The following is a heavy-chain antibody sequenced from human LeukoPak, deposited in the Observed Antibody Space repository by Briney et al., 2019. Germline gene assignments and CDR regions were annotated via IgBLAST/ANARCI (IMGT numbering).Heavy chain of an antibody. D-gene: IGHD3-9*01. V-gene: IGHV1-2*02. CDR2: INPNSGGT. J-gene: IGHJ4*02. CDR3: ARGVLRYFDWLPSNY. CDR1: GYTFTGYY. Sequence: GASVKVSCKASGYTFTGYYMHWVRQAPGQGLEWMGWINPNSGGTNYAQKFHGRVTMTRDTSISTAYMELSRLRSDDTAVYYCARGVLRYFDWLPSNYWGQGTLVTVSS.